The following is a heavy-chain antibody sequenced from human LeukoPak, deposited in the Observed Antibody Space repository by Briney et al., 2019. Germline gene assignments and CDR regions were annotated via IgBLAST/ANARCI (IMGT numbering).Heavy chain of an antibody. CDR1: GFTFSSYA. CDR2: IKQDGSEK. V-gene: IGHV3-7*01. D-gene: IGHD1-26*01. Sequence: GGSLRLSCAASGFTFSSYAMSWVRQAPGKGLEWVANIKQDGSEKYYVDSVKGRFTISRDNAKNSLYLQMNSLRAEDTAVYYCARDLRSVGATIADYFDYWGQGTLVTVSS. J-gene: IGHJ4*02. CDR3: ARDLRSVGATIADYFDY.